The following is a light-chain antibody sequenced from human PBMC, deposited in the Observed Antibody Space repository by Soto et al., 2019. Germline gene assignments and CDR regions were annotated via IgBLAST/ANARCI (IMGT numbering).Light chain of an antibody. CDR1: QSVXNNY. CDR3: QQYGSSTYT. V-gene: IGKV3-20*01. CDR2: GAS. J-gene: IGKJ5*01. Sequence: IVLTQSPGTLSLSPGERATLSCRSSQSVXNNYPALDQQKPGEAPRLPXDGASNRATGSPDRLSGSGSGTDFTLTISRMEPEDFAVYYCQQYGSSTYTFGLGTRLEIK.